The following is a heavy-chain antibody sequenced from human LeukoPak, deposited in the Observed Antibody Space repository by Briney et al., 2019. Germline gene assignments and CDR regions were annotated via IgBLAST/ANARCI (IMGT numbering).Heavy chain of an antibody. CDR1: GYSISSGYY. CDR2: IYHSGST. D-gene: IGHD1-26*01. V-gene: IGHV4-38-2*02. CDR3: ARAGATRRGNFDY. Sequence: PSETLSLTCTVSGYSISSGYYWGWIRQPPGKGLEWIGSIYHSGSTYYNPSLKSRVTISVDTSKNQFSLKLSSVTAADTAVYYCARAGATRRGNFDYWGQGTLVTVSS. J-gene: IGHJ4*02.